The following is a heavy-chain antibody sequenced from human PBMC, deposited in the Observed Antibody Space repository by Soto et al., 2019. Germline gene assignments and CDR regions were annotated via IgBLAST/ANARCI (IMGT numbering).Heavy chain of an antibody. Sequence: SETLSLTCTVSGGSVSSGSYYWSWIRQPPGKGLEWIGYIYYSGSTNYNPSLKSRVTISVDTSKDQFSLKLSSVTAADTAVYYCARDSTTVVTQGFDYWGQGTLVTVSS. CDR2: IYYSGST. V-gene: IGHV4-61*01. CDR3: ARDSTTVVTQGFDY. D-gene: IGHD4-17*01. J-gene: IGHJ4*02. CDR1: GGSVSSGSYY.